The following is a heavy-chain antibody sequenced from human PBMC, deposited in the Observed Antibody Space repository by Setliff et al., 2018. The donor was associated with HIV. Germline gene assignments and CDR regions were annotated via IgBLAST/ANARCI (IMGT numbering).Heavy chain of an antibody. CDR1: GYMILGYK. CDR3: ARPRVFDSFDV. Sequence: VASVKVSCKASGYMILGYKMNWVRQAPGQGLEWIGRISPDNGVAEYAPKFQGRVRMTLDTSISTAYLEIPRLTSGDAAVYYCARPRVFDSFDVWGQGTRVS. V-gene: IGHV1-2*06. J-gene: IGHJ3*01. CDR2: ISPDNGVA.